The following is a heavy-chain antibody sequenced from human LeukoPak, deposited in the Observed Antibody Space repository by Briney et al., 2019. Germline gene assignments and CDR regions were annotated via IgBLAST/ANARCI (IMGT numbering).Heavy chain of an antibody. CDR3: ARGRGAGDY. D-gene: IGHD6-19*01. V-gene: IGHV1-2*02. Sequence: ASVKVSCKASGYTFSGYYMHWVRQAPGQGLEWMGRINPNSGGTNYAQKFQGRVTMTRDTSISTAYMELSNLRSEDTAVYYGARGRGAGDYWGQGTLVTVSS. J-gene: IGHJ4*02. CDR2: INPNSGGT. CDR1: GYTFSGYY.